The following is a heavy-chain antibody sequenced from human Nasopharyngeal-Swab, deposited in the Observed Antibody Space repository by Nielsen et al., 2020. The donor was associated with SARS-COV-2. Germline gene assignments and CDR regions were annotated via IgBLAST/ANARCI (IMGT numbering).Heavy chain of an antibody. CDR1: GFTVSSNY. Sequence: ESLKISCAASGFTVSSNYMSWIRQPPGKGLEWIGEINHSGSTNYNPSLKSRVTISVDTSKNQFSLKLSSVTAADTAVYYCARGRLVVVPAAISHRWFDPWGQGTLVTVSS. CDR2: INHSGST. D-gene: IGHD2-2*01. V-gene: IGHV4-34*01. CDR3: ARGRLVVVPAAISHRWFDP. J-gene: IGHJ5*02.